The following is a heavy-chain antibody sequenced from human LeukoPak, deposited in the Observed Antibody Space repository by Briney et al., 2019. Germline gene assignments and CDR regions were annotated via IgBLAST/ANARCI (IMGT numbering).Heavy chain of an antibody. CDR2: IYYSGST. CDR3: ARQYGGSFLAHDTFDM. CDR1: GVSISSGSYY. D-gene: IGHD1-26*01. J-gene: IGHJ3*02. V-gene: IGHV4-39*07. Sequence: PSETLSLTCTVSGVSISSGSYYWGWIRQPPGKGLEWIGSIYYSGSTYNNPSLKSRVTISIDTSKSHFSLKLSSVTAADTAVYYCARQYGGSFLAHDTFDMWGQGTMVTVSS.